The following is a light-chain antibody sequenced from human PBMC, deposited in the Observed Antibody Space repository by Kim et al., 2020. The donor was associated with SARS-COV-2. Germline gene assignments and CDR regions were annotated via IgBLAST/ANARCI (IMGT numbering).Light chain of an antibody. CDR3: QKYNGAPWT. CDR2: AAS. V-gene: IGKV1-27*01. Sequence: DIQMTQSPSSLSASVGDRDTITCRASQGINNFVAWYQHRPGKAPRVLIYAASTLHSGVPSRFSGSGSGTDFTLTISSLQPEDVATYYCQKYNGAPWTFGQGTKVDIK. CDR1: QGINNF. J-gene: IGKJ1*01.